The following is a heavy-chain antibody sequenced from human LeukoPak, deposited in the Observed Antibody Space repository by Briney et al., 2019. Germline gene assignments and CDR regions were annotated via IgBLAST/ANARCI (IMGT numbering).Heavy chain of an antibody. D-gene: IGHD3-10*01. Sequence: SETLSLTCTVSGSSISSYYWSWIRQPPGKGLEWIGYIYYSGSTNYNPSLKSRVTISVDTSKNQFSLKLSSVTAADTAVYYCARVTMVRGVILLDPWGQGTLVTVSS. J-gene: IGHJ5*02. CDR1: GSSISSYY. V-gene: IGHV4-59*01. CDR3: ARVTMVRGVILLDP. CDR2: IYYSGST.